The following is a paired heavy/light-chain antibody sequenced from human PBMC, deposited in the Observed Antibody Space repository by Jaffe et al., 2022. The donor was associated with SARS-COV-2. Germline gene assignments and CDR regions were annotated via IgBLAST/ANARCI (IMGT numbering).Light chain of an antibody. V-gene: IGKV1-39*01. CDR2: GAV. Sequence: DIQMTQSPSSLSASVGDRVTITCRASQNIRSYLNWYQQKPGKAPNLLIYGAVGLKDGVPSRFSGGGSGTYFTLTISSLQPEDFATYYCQQTFSFFPFTFGGGTKVE. CDR3: QQTFSFFPFT. J-gene: IGKJ4*01. CDR1: QNIRSY.
Heavy chain of an antibody. J-gene: IGHJ6*02. D-gene: IGHD1-26*01. CDR2: VCSSGSP. CDR1: GGSVTSGSNC. Sequence: QVQLQESGPGLVTPSQTLSLTCIVSGGSVTSGSNCWSWIRQPAGKGLEWIGRVCSSGSPHYNPALESRLTVSVDTSKNQISLELTSVSAADTAVYYCGGADSDSPSGHYRGLDVWGQGITVAVSS. V-gene: IGHV4-61*02. CDR3: GGADSDSPSGHYRGLDV.